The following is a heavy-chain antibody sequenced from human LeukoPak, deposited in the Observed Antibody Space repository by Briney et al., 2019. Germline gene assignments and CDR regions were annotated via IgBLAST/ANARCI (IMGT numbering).Heavy chain of an antibody. Sequence: PGGSLRLSCAASGFTFSSYSMNWVRQPPGKGLEWVSSISSSSSYIYYADSVMGRFTISRDNAKNLLYLQMNSLRAEDTAVYYCARDKKRGNYYGSGRFYYYYGMAVWGQGTTVTVSS. CDR1: GFTFSSYS. J-gene: IGHJ6*01. V-gene: IGHV3-21*01. D-gene: IGHD3-10*01. CDR3: ARDKKRGNYYGSGRFYYYYGMAV. CDR2: ISSSSSYI.